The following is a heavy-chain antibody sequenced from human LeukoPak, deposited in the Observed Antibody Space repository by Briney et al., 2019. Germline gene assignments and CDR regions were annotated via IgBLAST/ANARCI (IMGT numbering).Heavy chain of an antibody. D-gene: IGHD2-2*02. CDR3: ARAPYCSSTSCYIHQGDYYYYGMDV. J-gene: IGHJ6*02. Sequence: LSETLSLTCAVYGGSFSGYYWSWIRPPPGKGLEWIGEINHSGSTNYNPSLKSRVTISVDTSKNQFSLKLSSVTAADTAVYYCARAPYCSSTSCYIHQGDYYYYGMDVWGQGTTVTVSS. CDR2: INHSGST. V-gene: IGHV4-34*01. CDR1: GGSFSGYY.